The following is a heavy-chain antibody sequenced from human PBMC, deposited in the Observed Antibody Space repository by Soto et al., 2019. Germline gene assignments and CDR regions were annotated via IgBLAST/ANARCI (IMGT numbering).Heavy chain of an antibody. CDR3: AKDLFPTSGQRFFFES. J-gene: IGHJ4*02. Sequence: GGSLRLSCAASGFTFSTYAMTWVRQAPGRGLEWVSTILHDETPFYTDSVKGRFTICRDNVRGTLYLQMNGLRVEDAALYFCAKDLFPTSGQRFFFESWGQGSLVTVSS. CDR1: GFTFSTYA. V-gene: IGHV3-23*01. D-gene: IGHD2-21*01. CDR2: ILHDETP.